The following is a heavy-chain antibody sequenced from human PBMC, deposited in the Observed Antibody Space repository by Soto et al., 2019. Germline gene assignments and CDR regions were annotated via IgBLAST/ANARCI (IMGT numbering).Heavy chain of an antibody. D-gene: IGHD2-21*01. CDR1: GGSISGYY. J-gene: IGHJ4*02. CDR3: AYGESYEGYFDY. V-gene: IGHV4-59*01. CDR2: IYYSGST. Sequence: PSETLSLTCSVSGGSISGYYWSWIRQPPGKGLEWIGYIYYSGSTNYNPSLRSRVTISVDTSKTHFSLKLSSVTAADTGVYYCAYGESYEGYFDYWGQGALVTVSS.